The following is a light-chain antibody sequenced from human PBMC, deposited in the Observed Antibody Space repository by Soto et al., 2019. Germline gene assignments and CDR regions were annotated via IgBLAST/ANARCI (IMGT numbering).Light chain of an antibody. V-gene: IGKV3-15*01. CDR2: GAS. CDR1: QSVGSN. CDR3: QQHGSSPRR. J-gene: IGKJ1*01. Sequence: TGMTQSAPTLSVYPKERATLSCRASQSVGSNLAWYQQKPGQAPRLLIYGASTRATGIPARFSGSGSGTEFTPTITCLQSEDFALYYCQQHGSSPRRFAQGTNVDIK.